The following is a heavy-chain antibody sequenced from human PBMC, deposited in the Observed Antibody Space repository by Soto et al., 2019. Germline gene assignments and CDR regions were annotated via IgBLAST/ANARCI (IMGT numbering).Heavy chain of an antibody. CDR3: AREEGYCNGGPCFRGAFDF. J-gene: IGHJ3*01. V-gene: IGHV3-21*02. CDR2: IGNSNNPT. D-gene: IGHD2-15*01. CDR1: GFTFSDYS. Sequence: EVQLVESGGGPVKPGGSPRLSCAASGFTFSDYSMLWVRQPPGTGLEWLAFIGNSNNPTFYADSVRGRFTISRDNPMNSVYLQMNIAREEDTAVYFCAREEGYCNGGPCFRGAFDFWGQGTIVTVSS.